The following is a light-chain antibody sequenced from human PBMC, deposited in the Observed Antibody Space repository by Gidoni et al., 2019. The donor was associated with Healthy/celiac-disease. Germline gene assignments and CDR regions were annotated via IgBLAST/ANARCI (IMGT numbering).Light chain of an antibody. CDR3: SSYTSSSTWV. V-gene: IGLV2-14*01. CDR2: DVS. CDR1: SSDVGGYNY. Sequence: QSALPQPASVSGSPGPSITIPCTGTSSDVGGYNYVSWYQQHPGKAPKLMIYDVSNRPSGVSNRFSGSKSGNTASLTISGLQAEDEADYYCSSYTSSSTWVFGGGTKLTVL. J-gene: IGLJ3*02.